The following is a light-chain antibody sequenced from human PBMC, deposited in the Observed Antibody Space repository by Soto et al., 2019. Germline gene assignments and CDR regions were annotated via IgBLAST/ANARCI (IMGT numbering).Light chain of an antibody. V-gene: IGLV2-14*01. CDR3: SSYTSSAVVV. CDR2: DVN. CDR1: SSDVGGYNY. Sequence: QSALPQPASVSGSPGQSITISCTGTSSDVGGYNYVSWYQQHPDKAPKLLIYDVNNRPTGVSNRFSASKSGTTASLTISGLQAEDEADYYCSSYTSSAVVVFGGGTKLTVL. J-gene: IGLJ2*01.